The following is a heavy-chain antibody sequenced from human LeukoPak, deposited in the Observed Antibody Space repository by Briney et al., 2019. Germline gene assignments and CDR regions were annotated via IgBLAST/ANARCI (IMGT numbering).Heavy chain of an antibody. Sequence: GGSLRLSCAASGFTFSSYAMSWVRQAPGKGLEWVSAISGSGGSTYYADSVKGRFTISRDNAKNSLYLQMNSLRAEDTAVYYCARVGYVNYYMDVWGKGTTVTISS. CDR1: GFTFSSYA. CDR3: ARVGYVNYYMDV. CDR2: ISGSGGST. D-gene: IGHD2-8*01. V-gene: IGHV3-23*01. J-gene: IGHJ6*03.